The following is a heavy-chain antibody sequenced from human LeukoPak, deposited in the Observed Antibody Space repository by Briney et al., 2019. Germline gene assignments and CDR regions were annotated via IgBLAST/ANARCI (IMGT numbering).Heavy chain of an antibody. CDR1: GDSDIYSY. CDR2: LSEKESP. V-gene: IGHV4-4*07. J-gene: IGHJ4*02. CDR3: VRGFHVSVDNWFDY. D-gene: IGHD1-20*01. Sequence: PSEILSLTCSVSGDSDIYSYWRWIRQSTGKALEFIGRLSEKESPNYNPSLRSRVTMSLDTSKNQFSLMLTSVTAADTAVYYCVRGFHVSVDNWFDYWGQGALVTVSA.